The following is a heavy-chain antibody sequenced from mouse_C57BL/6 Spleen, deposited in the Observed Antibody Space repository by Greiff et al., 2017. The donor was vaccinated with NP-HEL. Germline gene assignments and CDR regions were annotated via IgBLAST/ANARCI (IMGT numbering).Heavy chain of an antibody. J-gene: IGHJ3*01. CDR3: ARGTEGFAY. CDR2: ISYDGSN. V-gene: IGHV3-6*01. CDR1: GYSITSGYY. Sequence: EVKLQESGPGLVKPSQSLSLTCSVTGYSITSGYYWNWIRQFPGNKREWMGYISYDGSNNYNPSLKNRISITRDTSKNQCFLKLNSVTTEDTATYYCARGTEGFAYWGQGTLVTVSA.